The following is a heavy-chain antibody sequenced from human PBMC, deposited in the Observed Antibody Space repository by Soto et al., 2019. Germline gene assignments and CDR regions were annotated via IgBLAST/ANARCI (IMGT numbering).Heavy chain of an antibody. CDR2: GST. Sequence: GSTYYNPSLKSRVTISVDTSKNQFSLKLSSVTAADTAVYYCARTHYVILTGYSKVDYWGQGTLVTVSS. V-gene: IGHV4-31*02. CDR3: ARTHYVILTGYSKVDY. D-gene: IGHD3-9*01. J-gene: IGHJ4*02.